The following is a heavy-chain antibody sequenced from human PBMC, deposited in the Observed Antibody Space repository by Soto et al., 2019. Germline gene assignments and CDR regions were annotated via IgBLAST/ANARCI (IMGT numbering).Heavy chain of an antibody. V-gene: IGHV3-23*01. CDR3: AIDLPRTTSGYLFDY. CDR2: VSASGLNT. Sequence: PGGSLRLSCAPSGFTFSTYAMAWVRQAPGKGLEWVSGVSASGLNTDYADPVKGRFYISRDNSKNTVSLHMNSLRAEDTALYYCAIDLPRTTSGYLFDYWGQGTPVTVSS. J-gene: IGHJ4*02. CDR1: GFTFSTYA. D-gene: IGHD5-18*01.